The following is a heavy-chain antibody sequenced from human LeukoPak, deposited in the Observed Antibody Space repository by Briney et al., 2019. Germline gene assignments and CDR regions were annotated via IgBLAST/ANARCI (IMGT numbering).Heavy chain of an antibody. CDR3: ARDVATDFQLELRPGTVFDP. Sequence: GASVKVSFKGSGYTFTCYYMHGVRQARGQGLEGVGGSNPNSGETNYVQRFQGRVTMTRDTSISTAYMELSRLRSDDTAVYYCARDVATDFQLELRPGTVFDPWGQGTLVTVSS. D-gene: IGHD1-7*01. CDR1: GYTFTCYY. CDR2: SNPNSGET. J-gene: IGHJ5*02. V-gene: IGHV1-2*02.